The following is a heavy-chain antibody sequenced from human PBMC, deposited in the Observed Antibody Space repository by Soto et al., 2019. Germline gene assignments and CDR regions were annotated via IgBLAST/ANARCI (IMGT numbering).Heavy chain of an antibody. CDR1: GFTFSSYG. Sequence: GGSLRLCCAASGFTFSSYGMHWVRQAPGKGLEWVAVISYDGSNKYYADSVKGRFTISRDNSKNTLYLQMNSLRAEDTAVYYCAKDQVEQWLARDYYYYYGMDVWGQGTTVTVSS. CDR3: AKDQVEQWLARDYYYYYGMDV. J-gene: IGHJ6*02. CDR2: ISYDGSNK. V-gene: IGHV3-30*18. D-gene: IGHD6-19*01.